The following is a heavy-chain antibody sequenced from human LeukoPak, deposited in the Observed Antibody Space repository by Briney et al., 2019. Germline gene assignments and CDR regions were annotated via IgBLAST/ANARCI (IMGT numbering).Heavy chain of an antibody. CDR1: GGSFSGYY. D-gene: IGHD6-13*01. V-gene: IGHV4-34*01. Sequence: SETLSLTCAVYGGSFSGYYWSWIRQPPGKGLEWIGEINHSGSTNYNPSLKSRVTISVDTSKNQFSLKLSSVTAADTAVYYCARRVKTAAGMGYYGMDVWGQGTTVTVSS. CDR2: INHSGST. J-gene: IGHJ6*02. CDR3: ARRVKTAAGMGYYGMDV.